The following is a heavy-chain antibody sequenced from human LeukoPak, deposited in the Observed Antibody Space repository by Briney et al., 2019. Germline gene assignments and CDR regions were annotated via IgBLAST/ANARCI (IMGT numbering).Heavy chain of an antibody. CDR2: IYYTGST. CDR3: ARHKRDYYYYYMDV. CDR1: GGSISSSGFY. Sequence: SETLSLTCTVSGGSISSSGFYWGWVRQSPERGLEWIGGIYYTGSTYYNPSLKRRVTISVDTSRNQFSLILSSVTAADTALYYCARHKRDYYYYYMDVWGKGTTVSVSS. V-gene: IGHV4-39*01. J-gene: IGHJ6*03.